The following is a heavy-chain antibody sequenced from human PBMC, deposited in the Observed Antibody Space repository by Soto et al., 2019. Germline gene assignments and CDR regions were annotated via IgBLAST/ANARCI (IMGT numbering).Heavy chain of an antibody. Sequence: LSLTCTVSGCSISSSSYYWGWIRQPPGKGLEWIGSIYYSGSTYYNPSLKSRVTISVDTSKNQFSLKLSSVTAADTAVYYCARIRLSSSLRIDYWGQGTLVTVSS. CDR3: ARIRLSSSLRIDY. J-gene: IGHJ4*02. D-gene: IGHD6-6*01. V-gene: IGHV4-39*01. CDR1: GCSISSSSYY. CDR2: IYYSGST.